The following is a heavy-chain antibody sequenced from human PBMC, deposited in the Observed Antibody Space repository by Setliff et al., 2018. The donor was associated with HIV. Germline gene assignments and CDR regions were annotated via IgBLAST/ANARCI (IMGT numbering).Heavy chain of an antibody. V-gene: IGHV4-39*01. CDR3: ARRIPLRQWMVPGDSFDV. Sequence: SETLSLTCSVSGDSIISDSYYWDWIRQSPGKGLEWIGSVFYSGATYFNPSLESRLIMSVDTSKNQFSLKLTSVTAADTAVYYCARRIPLRQWMVPGDSFDVWGRGTKVTVSS. J-gene: IGHJ3*01. CDR2: VFYSGAT. D-gene: IGHD3-10*01. CDR1: GDSIISDSYY.